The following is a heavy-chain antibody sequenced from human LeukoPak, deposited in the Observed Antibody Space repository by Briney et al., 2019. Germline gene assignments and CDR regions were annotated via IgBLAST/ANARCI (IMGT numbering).Heavy chain of an antibody. J-gene: IGHJ6*02. V-gene: IGHV3-64*01. CDR2: INSNGGST. CDR3: ARAPPLYGSGTYYYGMDV. CDR1: GFTFSSYA. D-gene: IGHD3-10*01. Sequence: GGSLRLSCAASGFTFSSYAMHWVRQAPGKGLEYVSAINSNGGSTYYANSVKGRFTISRDNSKNTLYLQMGSLRAEDMAVYYCARAPPLYGSGTYYYGMDVWGQGTTVTVSS.